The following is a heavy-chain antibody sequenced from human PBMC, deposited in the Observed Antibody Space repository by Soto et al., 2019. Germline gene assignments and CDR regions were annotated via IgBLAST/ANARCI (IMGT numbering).Heavy chain of an antibody. CDR1: GFILSDYN. V-gene: IGHV3-48*02. Sequence: EVQLVESGGGLVQPGGSLRLSCGASGFILSDYNMNWVRQAPGKGLEWIAYISSSGGSVYYADSVKGRFTISRDNAKNSLNLQMNSLRDEDTAVYYCVRSGSYRLDYWGQGTLVTVSS. J-gene: IGHJ4*02. D-gene: IGHD3-16*02. CDR2: ISSSGGSV. CDR3: VRSGSYRLDY.